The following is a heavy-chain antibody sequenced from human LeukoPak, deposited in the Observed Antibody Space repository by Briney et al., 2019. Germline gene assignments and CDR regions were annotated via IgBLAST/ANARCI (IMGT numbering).Heavy chain of an antibody. CDR3: ARVMAAAGNDAFDI. J-gene: IGHJ3*02. D-gene: IGHD6-13*01. V-gene: IGHV4-30-4*01. CDR1: GGSISSGDYY. CDR2: IYYSGST. Sequence: SETLSLTCTVSGGSISSGDYYWSWIRQPPGKGLEWIGYIYYSGSTYYNPSLKSRVTISVDTSKNQFSLKLSSVTAADTAEYYCARVMAAAGNDAFDIWGQGTMVTVSS.